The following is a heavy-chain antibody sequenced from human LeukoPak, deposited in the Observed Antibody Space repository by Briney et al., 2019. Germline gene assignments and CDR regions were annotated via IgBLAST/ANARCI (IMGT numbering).Heavy chain of an antibody. J-gene: IGHJ6*02. D-gene: IGHD3-3*01. CDR1: GFTFSSYA. Sequence: GGSLSLSCAASGFTFSSYAMHWFRKAPGKGLEGVAVISYVGGNKYYADSVKGRFTISRDNSKNTLYLQMNSLRAEDTAVYYCARAPISNYDFWSGPFYGMDVWGQGTTVTVSS. CDR3: ARAPISNYDFWSGPFYGMDV. V-gene: IGHV3-30-3*01. CDR2: ISYVGGNK.